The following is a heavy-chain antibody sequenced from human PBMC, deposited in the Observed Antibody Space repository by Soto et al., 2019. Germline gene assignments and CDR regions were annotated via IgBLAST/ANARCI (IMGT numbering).Heavy chain of an antibody. Sequence: GGSLRLSCVASGFTFSSYDMHWVRQATGKGLEWVSAIGTAGDTYYPGSVKGRFTISRENAKNSLYLQMNSLRAEDTAVYYCARVAWAAAGTFYYFGYWGQGTLVTISS. J-gene: IGHJ4*02. CDR3: ARVAWAAAGTFYYFGY. V-gene: IGHV3-13*01. CDR1: GFTFSSYD. CDR2: IGTAGDT. D-gene: IGHD6-13*01.